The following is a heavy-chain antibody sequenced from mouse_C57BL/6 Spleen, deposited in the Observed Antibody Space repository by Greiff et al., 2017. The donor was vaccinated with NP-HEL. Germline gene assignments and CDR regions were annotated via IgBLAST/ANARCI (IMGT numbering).Heavy chain of an antibody. D-gene: IGHD1-1*01. Sequence: VKLMESGPELVKPGASVKISCKASGYAFSSSWMNWVKQRPGKGLEWIGRIYPGDGDTNYNGKFKGKATLTADKSSSTAYMQLSSLTSEDSAVYFCARDYYGSGYWYFDVWGTGTTVTVSS. CDR3: ARDYYGSGYWYFDV. V-gene: IGHV1-82*01. CDR1: GYAFSSSW. J-gene: IGHJ1*03. CDR2: IYPGDGDT.